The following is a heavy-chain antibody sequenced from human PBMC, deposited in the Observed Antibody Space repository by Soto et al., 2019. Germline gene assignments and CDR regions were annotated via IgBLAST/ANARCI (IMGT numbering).Heavy chain of an antibody. V-gene: IGHV1-69*02. CDR2: IIPILGIA. Sequence: SVKVSCKASGGTFSSYTISWVRQAPGQGLEWMGRIIPILGIANYAQKFQGRVTITADKSTSTAYMELSSLRSEDTAVYYCASDPCSSTSCLDYWGHGTLVTVS. CDR3: ASDPCSSTSCLDY. CDR1: GGTFSSYT. D-gene: IGHD2-2*01. J-gene: IGHJ4*01.